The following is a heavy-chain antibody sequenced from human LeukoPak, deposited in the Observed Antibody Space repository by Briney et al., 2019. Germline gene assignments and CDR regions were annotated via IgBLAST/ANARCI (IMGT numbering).Heavy chain of an antibody. V-gene: IGHV4-39*07. CDR1: GGSITSNNYY. CDR3: AGRLWRRDGYNLSAFDI. D-gene: IGHD5-24*01. CDR2: IYYSGNT. Sequence: SETRSLTCTVSGGSITSNNYYWGWIRQPPGKGLEWIGKIYYSGNTYYNPSLKSRVTISVDTSKNQFSLKLSSVTAADTAVYYCAGRLWRRDGYNLSAFDIWGQGTMVTVSS. J-gene: IGHJ3*02.